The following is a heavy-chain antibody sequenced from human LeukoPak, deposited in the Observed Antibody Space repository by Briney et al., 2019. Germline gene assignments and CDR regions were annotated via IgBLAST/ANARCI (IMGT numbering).Heavy chain of an antibody. CDR1: GFTFSSYR. D-gene: IGHD6-13*01. CDR3: AREYSSSWYGYYFDY. J-gene: IGHJ4*02. Sequence: GGSLRLSCAASGFTFSSYRMHWVRQAPGKGLVWVSRINSDGSSTSYADSVKGRFTISRDNAKNTLYLQMNSLRAEDTAVYYCAREYSSSWYGYYFDYWGQGTLVTASS. CDR2: INSDGSST. V-gene: IGHV3-74*01.